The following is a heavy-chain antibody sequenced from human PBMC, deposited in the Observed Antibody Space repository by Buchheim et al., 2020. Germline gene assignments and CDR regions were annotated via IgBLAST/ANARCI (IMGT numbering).Heavy chain of an antibody. V-gene: IGHV3-30-3*01. CDR2: ISPEETYK. CDR3: ARPYDILTAYAPGVFDY. J-gene: IGHJ4*02. Sequence: QVQLVESGGGVVQPGRSLRLSCAASGFTFSSHNMHWVRQAPGKGLEWVAIISPEETYKYYADSVKGRFTISRDNAKNTLYLQMNTLRPEDTAVYYCARPYDILTAYAPGVFDYWGQGTL. D-gene: IGHD3-9*01. CDR1: GFTFSSHN.